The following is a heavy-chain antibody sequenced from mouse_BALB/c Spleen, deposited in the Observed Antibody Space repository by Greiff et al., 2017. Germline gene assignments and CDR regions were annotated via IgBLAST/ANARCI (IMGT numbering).Heavy chain of an antibody. CDR1: GYSITSDYA. CDR2: ISYSGST. Sequence: VQLQQSGPGLVKPSQSLSLTCTVTGYSITSDYAWNWIRQFPGNKLEWMGYISYSGSTSYNPSLKSRISITRDTSKNQFFLQLNSVTTEDTATYYCARSDGDYWGQGTSVTVSS. V-gene: IGHV3-2*02. J-gene: IGHJ4*01. CDR3: ARSDGDY.